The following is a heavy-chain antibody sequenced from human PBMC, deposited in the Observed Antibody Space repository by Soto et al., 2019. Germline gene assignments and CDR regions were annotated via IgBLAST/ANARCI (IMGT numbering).Heavy chain of an antibody. CDR2: IKQDESEK. CDR1: GFSFSSYW. V-gene: IGHV3-7*01. J-gene: IGHJ4*02. CDR3: VRAVGFDYVN. Sequence: EVQLVESVGGLVQPGGSLRISCKGSGFSFSSYWMSWVRQAPGKGLEWVASIKQDESEKYYVDSVKGRFTISRDNVDDSVFLHMNSLSAEDTAVYFCVRAVGFDYVNWGQGTLVTVSS. D-gene: IGHD3-16*01.